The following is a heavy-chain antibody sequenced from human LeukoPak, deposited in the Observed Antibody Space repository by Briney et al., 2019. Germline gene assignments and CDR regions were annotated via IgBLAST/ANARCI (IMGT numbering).Heavy chain of an antibody. V-gene: IGHV4-38-2*01. CDR2: IYHSGST. D-gene: IGHD3-22*01. J-gene: IGHJ3*02. CDR3: ARVAYSEQYYYDSSGYSRAFDI. Sequence: KPSETLSLTCAVSGYSISSGYYWGWIRQPPGKGLEWIGSIYHSGSTYYNPSLKSRVTISVDTSKNQFSLKLSSVTAADTAVYHCARVAYSEQYYYDSSGYSRAFDIWGQGTMVTVSS. CDR1: GYSISSGYY.